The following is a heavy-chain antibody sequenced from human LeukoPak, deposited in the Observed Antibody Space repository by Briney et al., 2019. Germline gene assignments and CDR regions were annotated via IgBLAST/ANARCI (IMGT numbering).Heavy chain of an antibody. CDR3: AKGGGTLRRNFDY. V-gene: IGHV3-23*01. J-gene: IGHJ4*02. CDR1: GFTFSSYA. D-gene: IGHD3-16*01. Sequence: PGGSLRLSCAASGFTFSSYAMSWVRQAPGKGLEWVSTISGSAGTTYYADSVKGRLTISRDNSKNTLYLRMNDLRAEDTAVYYCAKGGGTLRRNFDYWGQGTLVTVSS. CDR2: ISGSAGTT.